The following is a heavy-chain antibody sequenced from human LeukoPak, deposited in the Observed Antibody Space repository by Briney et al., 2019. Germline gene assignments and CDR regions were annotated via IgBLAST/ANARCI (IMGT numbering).Heavy chain of an antibody. D-gene: IGHD3-10*01. Sequence: GGSLRLSCAASGFTFSRYWMSWVRQAPGKGLEWVANIKQDGSEKYYVDSVKGRFTISRDNAKNSLYLQMNSLRAEDTAVYYCAREHNPYYYGSGYLDHWGQGTLVTVSS. CDR1: GFTFSRYW. CDR3: AREHNPYYYGSGYLDH. J-gene: IGHJ4*02. CDR2: IKQDGSEK. V-gene: IGHV3-7*05.